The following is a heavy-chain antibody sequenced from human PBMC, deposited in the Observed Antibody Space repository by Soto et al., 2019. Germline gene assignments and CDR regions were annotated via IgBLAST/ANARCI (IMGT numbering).Heavy chain of an antibody. CDR3: AREIVVARGASYFDY. CDR1: GFTFSSHV. CDR2: ISGGGGTT. D-gene: IGHD2-2*01. J-gene: IGHJ4*02. Sequence: PGGSLRLSCAASGFTFSSHVMNWVRQAPGKGLEWVAAISGGGGTTYYGDSVEGRFAMSRDNSKNTLYLQMNSLRAEDTAVYYCAREIVVARGASYFDYWGPGTLVTVSS. V-gene: IGHV3-23*01.